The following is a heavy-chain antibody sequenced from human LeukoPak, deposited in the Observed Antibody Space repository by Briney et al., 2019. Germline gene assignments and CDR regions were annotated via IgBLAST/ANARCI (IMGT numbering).Heavy chain of an antibody. J-gene: IGHJ4*02. Sequence: ASVKVSCKASGYTFTSYGISWVRQAPGQGLEWMGWISAYNGNTNYAQKFQGRVTMTRNTSISTAYMELSSLRSEDTAVYYCAMAAAVLGYWGQGTLVTVSS. CDR2: ISAYNGNT. D-gene: IGHD6-13*01. CDR1: GYTFTSYG. CDR3: AMAAAVLGY. V-gene: IGHV1-18*01.